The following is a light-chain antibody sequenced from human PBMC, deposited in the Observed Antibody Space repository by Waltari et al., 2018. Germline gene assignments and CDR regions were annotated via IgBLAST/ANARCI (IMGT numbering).Light chain of an antibody. CDR3: YSPDCNGDFRL. Sequence: SYELTQPPSVSVSPGHTARITCSGNALPKKYAYWYQQKSGQAPVLVIYEDRKRPYGIPVRFAGSTTGTMTTFSISGAEVGNEANYNCYSPDCNGDFRLFGGGTKLSVL. V-gene: IGLV3-10*01. J-gene: IGLJ2*01. CDR2: EDR. CDR1: ALPKKY.